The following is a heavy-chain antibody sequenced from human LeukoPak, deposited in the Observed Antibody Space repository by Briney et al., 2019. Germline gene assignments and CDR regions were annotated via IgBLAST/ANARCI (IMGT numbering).Heavy chain of an antibody. CDR1: GFTFRNYW. CDR3: VRDGDDYIDY. CDR2: VKGDGSFT. J-gene: IGHJ4*02. Sequence: GGSLRLSCAASGFTFRNYWMHWVRQAPGKGLVWVSRVKGDGSFTDYADSVKGRFTISRDNVKNTLYLQMYSLRAEDTAAYYCVRDGDDYIDYWGQGSLVTVSS. V-gene: IGHV3-74*01. D-gene: IGHD5-24*01.